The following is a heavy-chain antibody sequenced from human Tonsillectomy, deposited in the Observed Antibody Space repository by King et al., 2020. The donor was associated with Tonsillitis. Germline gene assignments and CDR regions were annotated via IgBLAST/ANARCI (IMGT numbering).Heavy chain of an antibody. D-gene: IGHD1-26*01. Sequence: QLVQSGAEVRKPGASVSVSCKDSGDTFGGHHVHWVRQAPGQGLDWMGWINPDSGDTIFDSKSLGRVTMTVTKDTSISTAYLGLNSLRPDDTAVYHCATFASAGGISEGSPYRHFRHWGQGTLVTVSS. V-gene: IGHV1-2*02. CDR3: ATFASAGGISEGSPYRHFRH. J-gene: IGHJ1*01. CDR2: INPDSGDT. CDR1: GDTFGGHH.